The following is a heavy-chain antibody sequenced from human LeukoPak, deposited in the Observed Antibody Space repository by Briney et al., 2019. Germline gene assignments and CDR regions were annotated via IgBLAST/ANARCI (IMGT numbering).Heavy chain of an antibody. V-gene: IGHV1-69*13. D-gene: IGHD2-2*02. CDR1: GGTFSSYA. CDR3: AKGRTEYAYTSDALDV. J-gene: IGHJ3*01. Sequence: SVNVSCKASGGTFSSYAISWVRQAPGQGLEWMGGIIPIFGTANYAQKFQGRVTITADESTSTAYMELSSLRSEDTAVYYCAKGRTEYAYTSDALDVWGHGTMITVSS. CDR2: IIPIFGTA.